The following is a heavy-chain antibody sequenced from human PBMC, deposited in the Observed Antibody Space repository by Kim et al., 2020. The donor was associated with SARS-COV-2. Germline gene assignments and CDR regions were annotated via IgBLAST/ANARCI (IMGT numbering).Heavy chain of an antibody. D-gene: IGHD3-3*01. CDR3: ARESGYYRGKSFDY. Sequence: QKFQGRVTITRDTSASTAYMELSRLRSEDTAVYYCARESGYYRGKSFDYWGQGTLVTVSS. V-gene: IGHV1-3*01. J-gene: IGHJ4*02.